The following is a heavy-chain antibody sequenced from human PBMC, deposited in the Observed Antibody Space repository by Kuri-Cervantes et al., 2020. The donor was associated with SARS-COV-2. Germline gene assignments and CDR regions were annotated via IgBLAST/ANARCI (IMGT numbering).Heavy chain of an antibody. Sequence: SETLSLTCTVSGGSISSGDYYWSWIRQPPGNGPELIGYIYYSGSTYYNPSLKSLVTISVDTSKNQLSLKLSSVTAADTAVYYCARQDSSWTNYYYYYGMVVWGQGTTVTVSS. D-gene: IGHD6-13*01. J-gene: IGHJ6*02. CDR1: GGSISSGDYY. V-gene: IGHV4-30-4*01. CDR3: ARQDSSWTNYYYYYGMVV. CDR2: IYYSGST.